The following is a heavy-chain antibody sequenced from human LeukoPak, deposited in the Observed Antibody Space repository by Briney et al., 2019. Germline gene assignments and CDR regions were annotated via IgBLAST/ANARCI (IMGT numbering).Heavy chain of an antibody. V-gene: IGHV3-23*01. Sequence: GGSLRLSCAASGFTFSSYAMSWVRQAPGKGLEWVSAISGSGGSTYYADSVKGRFTISRDNSKNTLYLQMNSLRAEDTAVYYCAKFPHRVGIEDYGMDVWGQGTTVTVSS. J-gene: IGHJ6*02. CDR2: ISGSGGST. CDR1: GFTFSSYA. D-gene: IGHD6-13*01. CDR3: AKFPHRVGIEDYGMDV.